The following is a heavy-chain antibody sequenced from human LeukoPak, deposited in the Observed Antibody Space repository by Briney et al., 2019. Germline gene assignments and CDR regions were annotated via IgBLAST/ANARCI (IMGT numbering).Heavy chain of an antibody. CDR3: ARDLTRYQNDRNNWFDP. D-gene: IGHD3-9*01. Sequence: SQTLSLTCAISGDSVSSNSAAWNWIRQSPSRGLEWVGWTYYRSKWYNDYAVSVKSRITINPDTSKNQFSLQLNSVTPEDTAVYYCARDLTRYQNDRNNWFDPWGQGTLVTVSS. J-gene: IGHJ5*02. CDR2: TYYRSKWYN. CDR1: GDSVSSNSAA. V-gene: IGHV6-1*01.